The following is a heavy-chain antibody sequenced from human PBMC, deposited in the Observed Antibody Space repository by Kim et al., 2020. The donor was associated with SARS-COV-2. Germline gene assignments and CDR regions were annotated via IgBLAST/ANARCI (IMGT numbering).Heavy chain of an antibody. Sequence: YADSGKGRFTISRDSSKDTRYLQMNSLRVEDAAMYYCARSVVTGAGWFDSWGQGTLVTVSS. J-gene: IGHJ5*01. CDR3: ARSVVTGAGWFDS. D-gene: IGHD2-15*01. V-gene: IGHV3-30*01.